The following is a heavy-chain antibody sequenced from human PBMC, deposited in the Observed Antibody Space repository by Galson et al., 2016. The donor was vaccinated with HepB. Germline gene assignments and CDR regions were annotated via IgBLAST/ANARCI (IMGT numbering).Heavy chain of an antibody. V-gene: IGHV3-72*01. Sequence: SLRLSCAASGFSFSDHYVDWVRQAPGKGLEWVGRSRDKPNSYTTEYAASVKGRFSISRDDSKNSVHLDMNSLTTEDTAVYYCTRGYCSSSGCPDYYGMDVWGQGTTVTVSS. CDR2: SRDKPNSYTT. CDR1: GFSFSDHY. J-gene: IGHJ6*02. CDR3: TRGYCSSSGCPDYYGMDV. D-gene: IGHD2-2*01.